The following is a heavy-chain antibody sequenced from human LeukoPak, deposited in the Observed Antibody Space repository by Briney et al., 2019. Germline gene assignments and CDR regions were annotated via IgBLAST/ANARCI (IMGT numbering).Heavy chain of an antibody. CDR1: GGSISSSSYY. J-gene: IGHJ4*02. V-gene: IGHV4-39*01. CDR2: IYYSGST. Sequence: SETLSLTCTVSGGSISSSSYYWGWIRQPPGKGLEWIGSIYYSGSTYYNPSLTSRVTISVDTSKNQFSLKLSSVTAADTAVYYCANEGDTAMDYWGQGTLVTVSS. D-gene: IGHD5-18*01. CDR3: ANEGDTAMDY.